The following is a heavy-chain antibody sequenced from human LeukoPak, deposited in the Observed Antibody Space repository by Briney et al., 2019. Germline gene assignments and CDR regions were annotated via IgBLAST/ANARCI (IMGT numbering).Heavy chain of an antibody. D-gene: IGHD3-22*01. CDR3: ANGGTYSSGP. CDR1: GFTFSNSW. J-gene: IGHJ5*02. CDR2: IKPDGSAQ. V-gene: IGHV3-7*01. Sequence: GGSLRLSCAASGFTFSNSWMSWVRQAPGKGLEWVATIKPDGSAQYYVDSVKGRFTISRDNAKNSLFLQINSLRAEDTAVCYCANGGTYSSGPWGQGTLVTVSS.